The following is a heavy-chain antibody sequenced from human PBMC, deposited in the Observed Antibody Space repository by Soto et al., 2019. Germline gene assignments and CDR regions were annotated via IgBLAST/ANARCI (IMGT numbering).Heavy chain of an antibody. J-gene: IGHJ5*02. CDR1: GGSISSSSYY. V-gene: IGHV4-39*01. CDR3: ARLRGSSRWLQWRWFDP. D-gene: IGHD5-12*01. CDR2: IYYSGST. Sequence: QLQLQESGPGLVKPSETLSLTCTVSGGSISSSSYYWGWIRQPPGKGLEWIGSIYYSGSTYYNPSLKSRVTLSVDTSKNQFSLKLSSVTAADTAVYYCARLRGSSRWLQWRWFDPWGQGTLVTVSS.